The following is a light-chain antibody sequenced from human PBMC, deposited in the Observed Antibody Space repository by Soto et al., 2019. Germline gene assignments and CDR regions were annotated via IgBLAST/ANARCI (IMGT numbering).Light chain of an antibody. Sequence: QSALTQPASVSGSPGQSITISCTGTSSDVGDYNYVSWYQQHPGKAPKLMIYEVSHRLSGVSNRFSGSKSGYTASLTISGLQDEDEADYYCSSYIINSIVVFGGGTKVTVL. CDR1: SSDVGDYNY. J-gene: IGLJ2*01. V-gene: IGLV2-14*01. CDR3: SSYIINSIVV. CDR2: EVS.